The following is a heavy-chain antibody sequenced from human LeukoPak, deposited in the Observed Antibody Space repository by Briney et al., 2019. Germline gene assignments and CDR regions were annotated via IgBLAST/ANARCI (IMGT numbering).Heavy chain of an antibody. CDR2: ICACNGNT. V-gene: IGHV1-18*01. CDR3: ARQYDCTAYYNYNMEV. D-gene: IGHD3-22*01. J-gene: IGHJ6*03. Sequence: ASVKVSCKASGYTFSNYGISWVRQAPGQGLEWMVWICACNGNTHSTLDLQGRVTMTTDTLTSTAYIELRGLRSDDTAVYYCARQYDCTAYYNYNMEVWGQGTTVTVSS. CDR1: GYTFSNYG.